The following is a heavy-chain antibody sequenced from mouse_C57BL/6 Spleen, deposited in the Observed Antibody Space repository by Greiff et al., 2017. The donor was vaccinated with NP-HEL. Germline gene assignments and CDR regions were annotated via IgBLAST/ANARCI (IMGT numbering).Heavy chain of an antibody. D-gene: IGHD1-1*02. Sequence: VQLQQSGPGLVKPSQSLSLTCSVTGYSITSGYYWNWIRQFPGNKLEWMGYISYDGSNNYNPSLKNRISITRDTSKNQFFLKLNSVTTEDTATYYCARGSPWYFDVWGTGTTVTVSS. CDR2: ISYDGSN. V-gene: IGHV3-6*01. CDR1: GYSITSGYY. J-gene: IGHJ1*03. CDR3: ARGSPWYFDV.